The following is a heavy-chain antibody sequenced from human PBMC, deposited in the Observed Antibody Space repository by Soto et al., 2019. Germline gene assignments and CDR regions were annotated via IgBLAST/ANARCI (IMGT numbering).Heavy chain of an antibody. Sequence: EVQLLESGGGLVQPGGSLRLSCVASGFTFSTYDMTWVRQTPGKGLEWVSIINTSGKGSKYGDSVKGRFTISRDNSKDTVYLQMNSLRVEDTAVYYCEKGGWLDSWGQGTLVTVSS. J-gene: IGHJ4*02. D-gene: IGHD6-19*01. CDR3: EKGGWLDS. CDR2: INTSGKGS. V-gene: IGHV3-23*05. CDR1: GFTFSTYD.